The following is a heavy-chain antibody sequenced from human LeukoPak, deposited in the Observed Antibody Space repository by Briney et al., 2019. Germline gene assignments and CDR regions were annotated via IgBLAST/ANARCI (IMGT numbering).Heavy chain of an antibody. D-gene: IGHD3-10*01. CDR2: ITGSGGST. CDR1: GFTFISYG. V-gene: IGHV3-23*01. CDR3: AKVRRLLWFGELFSESWFDP. Sequence: GGSLRLSCAASGFTFISYGMSWVRQAPGKGLEWVSGITGSGGSTYYADSVKGRFTISRDNSKNTLYLQMNSLRAEDTAVYYCAKVRRLLWFGELFSESWFDPWGQGTLVTVSS. J-gene: IGHJ5*02.